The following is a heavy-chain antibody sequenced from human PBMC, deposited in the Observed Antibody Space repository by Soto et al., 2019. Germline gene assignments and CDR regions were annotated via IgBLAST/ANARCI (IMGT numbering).Heavy chain of an antibody. CDR3: TRNALWFGELPYYGMDV. D-gene: IGHD3-10*01. V-gene: IGHV3-73*01. CDR2: IRSKANSYAT. Sequence: GGSLRLSCAASGFTFSGSAMHWVRQASGKGLEWVGRIRSKANSYATAYAASVKGRFTISRDDSKNTAYLQMNSLKTEDTAVYYCTRNALWFGELPYYGMDVWGQGTTVTVSS. J-gene: IGHJ6*02. CDR1: GFTFSGSA.